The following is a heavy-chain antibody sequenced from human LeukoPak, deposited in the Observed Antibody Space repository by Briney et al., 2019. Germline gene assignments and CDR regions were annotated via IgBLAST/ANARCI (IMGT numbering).Heavy chain of an antibody. CDR1: GGTFSSYA. CDR3: ARLGTGHDAFDI. V-gene: IGHV1-69*04. CDR2: IIPILGIA. J-gene: IGHJ3*02. D-gene: IGHD1-26*01. Sequence: SVKVSCKASGGTFSSYAISCVRQAPGQVLEWMGRIIPILGIANYAQKFQGRVTITADKSTSTAYMELSSLRSEDTAVYYCARLGTGHDAFDIWGQGTMVTASS.